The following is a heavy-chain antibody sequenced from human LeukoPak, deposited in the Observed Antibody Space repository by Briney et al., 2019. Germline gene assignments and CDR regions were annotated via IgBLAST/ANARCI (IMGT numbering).Heavy chain of an antibody. V-gene: IGHV1-3*01. Sequence: GASVKVSCKASGYTFTSYAMHWVRQAPGQRLEWMGWINAGNGNTKYSQKFQGRVTITRDTSASTAYMELSSLRSEDTAVYYRARDLWFGEWWESPMVYWGQGTLVTVSS. CDR1: GYTFTSYA. D-gene: IGHD3-10*01. J-gene: IGHJ4*02. CDR2: INAGNGNT. CDR3: ARDLWFGEWWESPMVY.